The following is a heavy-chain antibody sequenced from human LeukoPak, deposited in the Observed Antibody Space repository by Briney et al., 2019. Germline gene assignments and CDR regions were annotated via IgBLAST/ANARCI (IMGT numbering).Heavy chain of an antibody. D-gene: IGHD1-26*01. Sequence: GGSLRLSCAASGFTFNNAWMSWVRQAPGKGLEWVGRIKSKTDGGTADYVAPVKGRFTISRDNSKNTLYLQMNSLRAEDTAVYYCAKAEYSGSSPGWFDPWGQGTLVTVSS. J-gene: IGHJ5*02. CDR1: GFTFNNAW. CDR3: AKAEYSGSSPGWFDP. CDR2: IKSKTDGGTA. V-gene: IGHV3-15*01.